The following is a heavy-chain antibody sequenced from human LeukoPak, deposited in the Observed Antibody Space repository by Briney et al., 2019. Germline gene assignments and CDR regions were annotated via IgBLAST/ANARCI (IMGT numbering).Heavy chain of an antibody. CDR3: TRGAGWLIDY. CDR2: FYNSGRS. D-gene: IGHD3-16*01. J-gene: IGHJ4*02. CDR1: DDSISDYY. V-gene: IGHV4-59*01. Sequence: SETLSLTCTVSDDSISDYYRGWIRQPPGKGLEWIGYFYNSGRSTYNPSLKSRVTISADTSKNHFSLKLNSVTTADATVYYCTRGAGWLIDYWGQGILVTVSS.